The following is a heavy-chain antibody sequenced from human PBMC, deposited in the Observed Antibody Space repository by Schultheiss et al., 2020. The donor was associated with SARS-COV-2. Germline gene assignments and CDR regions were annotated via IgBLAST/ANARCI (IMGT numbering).Heavy chain of an antibody. D-gene: IGHD3-10*01. V-gene: IGHV4-34*01. CDR2: INHSGST. J-gene: IGHJ3*02. Sequence: SETLSLTCAVSGGSISPYYWSWIRQPPGKGLEWIGEINHSGSTNYNPSLKSRVTISVDTSKNQFSLKLSSVTAADTAVYYCARGRGANTAYDAFDIWGQGTMVTVSS. CDR3: ARGRGANTAYDAFDI. CDR1: GGSISPYY.